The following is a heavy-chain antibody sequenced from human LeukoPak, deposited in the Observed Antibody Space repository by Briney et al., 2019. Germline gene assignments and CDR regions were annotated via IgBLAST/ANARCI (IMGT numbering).Heavy chain of an antibody. CDR2: VHYSGSS. J-gene: IGHJ6*02. Sequence: SETLSLTCSVFGDSISDYYWNWIRQSAGKGLEWIGYVHYSGSSKSNPSLESRVTLSLDMSTDQVSLKMISVTAADTAIYYCARGLSDFWSHHHGMDLWGPGTRVSVSS. CDR1: GDSISDYY. V-gene: IGHV4-59*01. D-gene: IGHD3-3*01. CDR3: ARGLSDFWSHHHGMDL.